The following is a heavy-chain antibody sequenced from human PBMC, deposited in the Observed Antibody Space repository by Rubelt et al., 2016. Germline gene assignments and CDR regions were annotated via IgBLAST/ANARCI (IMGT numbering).Heavy chain of an antibody. CDR2: MNPNSGNT. CDR3: VRAGAEPGS. Sequence: GYTFGNYDINWVRQATGQGLEWLGWMNPNSGNTGYAQKFHGRVTMTRDKSINKAYMELSSLRFDDTAVYYCVRAGAEPGSWGQGTLVNVSS. V-gene: IGHV1-8*02. D-gene: IGHD6-13*01. CDR1: GYTFGNYD. J-gene: IGHJ4*01.